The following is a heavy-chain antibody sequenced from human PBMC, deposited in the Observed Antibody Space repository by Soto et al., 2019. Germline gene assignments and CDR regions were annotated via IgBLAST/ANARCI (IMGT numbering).Heavy chain of an antibody. Sequence: ASVQVSFKVSGFTLTVLPMHWVRQAPGKGLEWMGAFDPEVGEAVYAQIFQGRFILTEDTNINTAYMELTSLESEDTAVYFCAVPLHLEAFELWGQGKMVTVSS. J-gene: IGHJ3*01. CDR1: GFTLTVLP. V-gene: IGHV1-24*01. CDR3: AVPLHLEAFEL. CDR2: FDPEVGEA. D-gene: IGHD4-4*01.